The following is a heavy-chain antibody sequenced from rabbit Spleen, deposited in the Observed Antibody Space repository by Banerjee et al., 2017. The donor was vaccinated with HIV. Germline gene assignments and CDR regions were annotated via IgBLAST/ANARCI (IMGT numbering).Heavy chain of an antibody. CDR2: IYAGRSASA. Sequence: QSLEESGGDLVKPGASLTLTCTASGFSFSSSYWICWVRQAPGKGLEWIACIYAGRSASAYYASWAKGRFTISKTSSTTVTLQVTSLTAADTATYFCARDTGSSFSSYGMDLWGPGTLVTVS. CDR3: ARDTGSSFSSYGMDL. D-gene: IGHD8-1*01. J-gene: IGHJ6*01. CDR1: GFSFSSSYW. V-gene: IGHV1S40*01.